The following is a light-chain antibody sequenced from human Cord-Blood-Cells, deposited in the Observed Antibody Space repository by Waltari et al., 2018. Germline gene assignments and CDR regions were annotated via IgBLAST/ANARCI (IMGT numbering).Light chain of an antibody. CDR1: ALPKQY. CDR3: QSADSSGTWV. J-gene: IGLJ3*02. CDR2: KDS. Sequence: SYELTQPPSVSVSPGQTGRITCSGDALPKQYAYWYQQKQGQAPVLVIYKDSERPSGIPERFSGSSSGTTVTLTISGVQAEDEADYYCQSADSSGTWVFGGGTKLTVL. V-gene: IGLV3-25*03.